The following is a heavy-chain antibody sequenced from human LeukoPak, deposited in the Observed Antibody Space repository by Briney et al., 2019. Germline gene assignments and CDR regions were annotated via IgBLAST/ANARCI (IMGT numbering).Heavy chain of an antibody. Sequence: SETLSLTCTVSGASVSSGSHYWNWIRQSAGRGLEWIGHIYYRGTTNYTPSLKSGVTISVDTSMNQFSLRLSSVTAADTAVYFCARSFYSSGWYTPLRWFDTRGQGTLVTVSS. CDR1: GASVSSGSHY. CDR3: ARSFYSSGWYTPLRWFDT. D-gene: IGHD6-19*01. V-gene: IGHV4-61*01. CDR2: IYYRGTT. J-gene: IGHJ5*02.